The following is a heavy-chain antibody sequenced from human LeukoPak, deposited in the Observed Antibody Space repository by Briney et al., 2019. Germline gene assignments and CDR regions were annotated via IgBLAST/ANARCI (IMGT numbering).Heavy chain of an antibody. J-gene: IGHJ3*02. CDR2: ISQSGST. CDR3: ARALGAFDI. V-gene: IGHV4-34*01. CDR1: GESFTGYY. Sequence: KSSETLSLTCSVSGESFTGYYWSWIRQPPGKGLEWIGEISQSGSTNYNPSLKSRVNISLDTSENQFSLKLSSVTAADTAVYYCARALGAFDIWGQGTMVTVSS.